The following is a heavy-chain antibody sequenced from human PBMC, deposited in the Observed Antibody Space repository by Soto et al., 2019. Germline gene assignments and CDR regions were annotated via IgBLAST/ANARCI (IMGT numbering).Heavy chain of an antibody. Sequence: SETLSLTCAVYGGSFSGYYWSWVRQPPGKGLEWIGEIYHSGSTNYNPSLKSRVTISVDKSKNQFSLKLSSVTAADTAVYYCARDADYGGHGRVFDYWGQGTLVTVSS. J-gene: IGHJ4*02. CDR1: GGSFSGYY. CDR2: IYHSGST. D-gene: IGHD4-17*01. CDR3: ARDADYGGHGRVFDY. V-gene: IGHV4-34*01.